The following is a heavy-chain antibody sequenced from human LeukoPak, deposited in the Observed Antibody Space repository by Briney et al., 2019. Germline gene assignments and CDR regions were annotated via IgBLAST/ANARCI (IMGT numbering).Heavy chain of an antibody. J-gene: IGHJ4*02. CDR3: ARGYRNGGSYHYFDY. V-gene: IGHV4-34*01. CDR1: GGSFSGYY. Sequence: PSETLSLTCAVYGGSFSGYYWSWIRQPPGKGLEWIGEINHSGSTNYNPSLKSRVTISVDTSKNQFSLKLSSVTAADTAVYYCARGYRNGGSYHYFDYWGQGTLVTVSS. D-gene: IGHD1-26*01. CDR2: INHSGST.